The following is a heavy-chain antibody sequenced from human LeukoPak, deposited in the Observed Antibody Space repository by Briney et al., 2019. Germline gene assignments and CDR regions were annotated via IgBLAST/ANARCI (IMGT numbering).Heavy chain of an antibody. J-gene: IGHJ4*02. CDR3: AKDKGWGSIDY. CDR1: GFTWYDYS. CDR2: ISWNSGSI. V-gene: IGHV3-9*01. Sequence: GGSLRRSGAASGFTWYDYSMHWVRQAPGKGLEWVSGISWNSGSIGYADSVKGRFTISRDNAKNSLYLQMNSLRAEDTALYYCAKDKGWGSIDYWGQGTLVTVSS. D-gene: IGHD7-27*01.